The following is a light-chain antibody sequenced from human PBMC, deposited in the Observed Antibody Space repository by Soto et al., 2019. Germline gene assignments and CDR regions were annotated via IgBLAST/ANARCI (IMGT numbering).Light chain of an antibody. CDR3: QHYNNWPRT. CDR1: QSVSSN. Sequence: EIVMTQSPATLSVSPGERATLSCRASQSVSSNLAWYQQEPGQAPRLLIYGASIRATGIPARFSGSGSGTEFTLTISSLQSEDFAVYYCQHYNNWPRTFGQGTKVEIK. V-gene: IGKV3-15*01. J-gene: IGKJ1*01. CDR2: GAS.